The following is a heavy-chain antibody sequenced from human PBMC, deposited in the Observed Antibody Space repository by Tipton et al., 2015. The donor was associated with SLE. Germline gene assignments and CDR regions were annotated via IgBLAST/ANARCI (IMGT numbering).Heavy chain of an antibody. D-gene: IGHD3-10*01. CDR2: MNPNSGNT. V-gene: IGHV1-8*02. CDR3: ARDTLSSFDY. J-gene: IGHJ4*02. Sequence: QLVQSGAEVKKPGSSVKVSCKASGGTFSSYAISWVRQAPGQGLEWMGWMNPNSGNTGYAQKFQGRVTMTRNTSISTAYMELSSLRSEDTAVYYCARDTLSSFDYWGQGTLVTVSS. CDR1: GGTFSSYA.